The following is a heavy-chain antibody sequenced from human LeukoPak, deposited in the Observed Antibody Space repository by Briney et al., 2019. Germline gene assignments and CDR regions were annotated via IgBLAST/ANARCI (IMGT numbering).Heavy chain of an antibody. CDR2: ISYDGSNK. J-gene: IGHJ6*03. Sequence: GGSLRLSCAASGFTFSSYGMHWVRQAPGKGLEWVAVISYDGSNKYYADSVKGRFTISRDNSKNTLYLQMNSLRAEDTAVYYCAKEGYSYGYRIYYMDVWGKGTTVTVSS. CDR1: GFTFSSYG. CDR3: AKEGYSYGYRIYYMDV. D-gene: IGHD5-18*01. V-gene: IGHV3-30*18.